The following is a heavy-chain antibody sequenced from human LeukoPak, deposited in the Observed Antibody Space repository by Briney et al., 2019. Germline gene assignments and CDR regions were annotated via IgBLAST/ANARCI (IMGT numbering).Heavy chain of an antibody. CDR1: GGSISSSSYY. CDR2: IYYSGST. V-gene: IGHV4-39*01. D-gene: IGHD2-21*01. J-gene: IGHJ4*02. Sequence: PSETLSLTCTVSGGSISSSSYYWGWIRQPPGKGLEWIGSIYYSGSTYYNPSLKSRVTISVDTSKNQFSLKLSSVTAADTAVYYCARLLLKIVVHLYSPVDYWGQGTRVTVSS. CDR3: ARLLLKIVVHLYSPVDY.